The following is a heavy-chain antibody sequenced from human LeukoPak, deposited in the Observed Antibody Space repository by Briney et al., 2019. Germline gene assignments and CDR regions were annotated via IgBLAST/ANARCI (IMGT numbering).Heavy chain of an antibody. V-gene: IGHV3-53*01. CDR3: ARLSPRGQLPSYYYYYYGMDV. D-gene: IGHD2-2*01. Sequence: GGSLRLSCAASGFTVSSNYMSWVRQAPGKGLEWVSVIYSGGSTYYADSVKGRFTISRDNSKNTLYLQMNSLRAEDTAVYYCARLSPRGQLPSYYYYYYGMDVWGQGTTVTVSS. CDR2: IYSGGST. CDR1: GFTVSSNY. J-gene: IGHJ6*02.